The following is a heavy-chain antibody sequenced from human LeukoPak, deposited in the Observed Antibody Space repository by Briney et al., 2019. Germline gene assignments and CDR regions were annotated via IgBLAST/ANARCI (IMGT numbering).Heavy chain of an antibody. V-gene: IGHV3-7*01. CDR2: IKQDGSEK. CDR3: AREAPANYYDSSGYVGYYFDY. Sequence: GGSLRLSCAASGFTFSSYWMSWVRQAPGKGLEWVAYIKQDGSEKYYVDSVKGRFTISRDNAKNSLYLQMNSLRAEDTAVYYCAREAPANYYDSSGYVGYYFDYWGQGTLVTVSS. J-gene: IGHJ4*02. D-gene: IGHD3-22*01. CDR1: GFTFSSYW.